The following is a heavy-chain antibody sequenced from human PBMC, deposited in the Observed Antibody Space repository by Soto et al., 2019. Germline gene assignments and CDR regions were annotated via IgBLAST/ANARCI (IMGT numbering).Heavy chain of an antibody. CDR2: ISYDGSNK. D-gene: IGHD6-19*01. V-gene: IGHV3-30*03. CDR1: GFTFSSYG. CDR3: AVGERWLEDY. J-gene: IGHJ4*02. Sequence: QVQLVESGGGVVQPGRSLRLSCAASGFTFSSYGMHWVRQAPGKGLEWVAVISYDGSNKYYADSVKGRFTISRDNSKNTLDLQMNSLRAEDRAVYYCAVGERWLEDYWGQGTLGTVFS.